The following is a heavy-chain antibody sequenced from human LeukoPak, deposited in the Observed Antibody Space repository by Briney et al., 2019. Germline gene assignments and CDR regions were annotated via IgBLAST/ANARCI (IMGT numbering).Heavy chain of an antibody. CDR2: INHSGST. D-gene: IGHD3-10*01. V-gene: IGHV4-34*01. J-gene: IGHJ4*02. CDR1: GGSFSGYY. Sequence: SETLSLTCAVSGGSFSGYYWSWIRQPPGKGLEWIGEINHSGSTNYNPSLKSRVTISVDTSKNQFSLKLSSVTAADTAVYYCARGPDGHDYYGSGSYPIAYNYWGQGTLVTVSS. CDR3: ARGPDGHDYYGSGSYPIAYNY.